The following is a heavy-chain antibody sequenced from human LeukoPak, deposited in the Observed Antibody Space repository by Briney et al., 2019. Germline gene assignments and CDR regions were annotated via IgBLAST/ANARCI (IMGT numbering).Heavy chain of an antibody. CDR3: ARGNYYDSSGYLGGDD. CDR2: IIPIFGTA. V-gene: IGHV1-69*13. CDR1: GGTFSSYA. Sequence: SVKVSCKASGGTFSSYAISWVRQAPGQGLEWMGGIIPIFGTANYAQKFQGRVTITADESTSTAYMELSSLRSEDTAVYYCARGNYYDSSGYLGGDDWGQGTLVTVSS. J-gene: IGHJ4*02. D-gene: IGHD3-22*01.